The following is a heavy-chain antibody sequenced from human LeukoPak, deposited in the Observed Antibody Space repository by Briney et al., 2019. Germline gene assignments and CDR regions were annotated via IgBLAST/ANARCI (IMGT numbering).Heavy chain of an antibody. CDR2: ITGSGSNT. D-gene: IGHD6-13*01. CDR3: AKDLFGSSWYHSREDQ. Sequence: RGSLRLSCAVSGFTFSNYGMNWVRQAPGKGLECVSAITGSGSNTYYADSVKGRFTISRDNSKNTLFLQMNSLRGEDTAVYYCAKDLFGSSWYHSREDQWGQGTLVTVSS. J-gene: IGHJ4*02. CDR1: GFTFSNYG. V-gene: IGHV3-23*01.